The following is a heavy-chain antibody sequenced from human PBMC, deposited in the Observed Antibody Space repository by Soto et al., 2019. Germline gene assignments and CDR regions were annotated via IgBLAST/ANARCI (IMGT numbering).Heavy chain of an antibody. CDR2: ISGSGGNT. J-gene: IGHJ6*02. Sequence: EVQLLESGGDLVQPGGSLRLSCAASGFTFSSYAMNWVRQAPGKGLEWVSAISGSGGNTFYADSVKGRFTISRDNSKKPVFLQMHSLRAGEPGIFFFAMLNSGSLSFHGMDVWGQGTTVTVSS. D-gene: IGHD1-26*01. CDR1: GFTFSSYA. CDR3: AMLNSGSLSFHGMDV. V-gene: IGHV3-23*01.